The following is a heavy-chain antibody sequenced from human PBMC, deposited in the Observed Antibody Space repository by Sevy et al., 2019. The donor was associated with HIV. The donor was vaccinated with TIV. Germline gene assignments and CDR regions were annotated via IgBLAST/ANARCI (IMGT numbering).Heavy chain of an antibody. D-gene: IGHD1-26*01. CDR3: ARGDSESYWDYFDY. J-gene: IGHJ4*02. V-gene: IGHV4-61*01. CDR1: GGSVSSGSYY. Sequence: SETLSLTCTVSGGSVSSGSYYWSWIRQPPGKGLEWIGYIYYSGSTNYNPSLKSRVTISVDTSKNQFSLKLSSVTAADTAVYYCARGDSESYWDYFDYWGQGTLVTVSS. CDR2: IYYSGST.